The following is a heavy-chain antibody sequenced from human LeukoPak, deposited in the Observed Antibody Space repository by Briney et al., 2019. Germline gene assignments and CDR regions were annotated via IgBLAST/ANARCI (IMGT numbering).Heavy chain of an antibody. Sequence: ATVKVYCKASGYTFPSYFMHWVRQAPGQGLEWMGIINPTGGSTTYAQKFQGRVTMTGDTSTSTVYMELSSLRSDDTAVYYCARTAARRFDYWGQGTLVTVSS. CDR2: INPTGGST. V-gene: IGHV1-46*01. J-gene: IGHJ4*02. D-gene: IGHD6-6*01. CDR3: ARTAARRFDY. CDR1: GYTFPSYF.